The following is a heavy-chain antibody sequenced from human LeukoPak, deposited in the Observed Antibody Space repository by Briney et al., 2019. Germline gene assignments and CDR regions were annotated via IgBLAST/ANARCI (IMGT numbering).Heavy chain of an antibody. J-gene: IGHJ3*02. CDR3: AKVIKGAAAGHPDAFDI. V-gene: IGHV3-23*01. CDR1: GFTFSSYA. Sequence: QPGGSLRLSCAAPGFTFSSYAMSWVRQAPGKGLEWVSAISGSGGSTYYADSVKGRFTISRDNSKNTLYLQMNSLRAEDTAVYYCAKVIKGAAAGHPDAFDIWGQGTMVTVSS. CDR2: ISGSGGST. D-gene: IGHD6-13*01.